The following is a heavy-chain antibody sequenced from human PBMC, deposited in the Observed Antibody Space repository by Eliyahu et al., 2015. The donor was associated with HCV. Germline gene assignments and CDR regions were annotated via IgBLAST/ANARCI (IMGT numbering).Heavy chain of an antibody. Sequence: EVQLVESGGTLVQPGGSLRLSCAASGFTFSSYDMNWVRQAPGKGLEGVSGLSGSGGSTDYAESVKGRFTISRDNFKNVLYLQMNSLRAEDTAVYYCAKATYYDSSAYYFSSAWGQGTLVTVSS. V-gene: IGHV3-23*04. J-gene: IGHJ4*02. CDR1: GFTFSSYD. D-gene: IGHD3-22*01. CDR3: AKATYYDSSAYYFSSA. CDR2: LSGSGGST.